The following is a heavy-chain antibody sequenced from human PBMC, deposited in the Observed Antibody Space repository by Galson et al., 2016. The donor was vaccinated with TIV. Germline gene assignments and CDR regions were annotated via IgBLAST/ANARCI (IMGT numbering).Heavy chain of an antibody. CDR2: FDPEQHKK. J-gene: IGHJ4*02. CDR3: ASVAWFPGLSLDN. Sequence: SVKVSCKVSGDSLSDLSMHWVRQAPGKGLEWMAGFDPEQHKKIYAQKLEGRVTLTDDTSTDTAFLELSSLSFEHTAVYYCASVAWFPGLSLDNWGQGTLVIVSS. V-gene: IGHV1-24*01. D-gene: IGHD2/OR15-2a*01. CDR1: GDSLSDLS.